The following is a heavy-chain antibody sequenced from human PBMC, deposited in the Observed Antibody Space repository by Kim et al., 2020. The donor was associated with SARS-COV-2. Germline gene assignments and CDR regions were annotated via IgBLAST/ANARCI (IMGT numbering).Heavy chain of an antibody. CDR2: ISYSGIA. CDR3: ARSGSIRFFDL. CDR1: GGSINNYY. V-gene: IGHV4-59*08. J-gene: IGHJ2*01. D-gene: IGHD3-10*01. Sequence: SETLSLTCTVSGGSINNYYWAWIRQPPGKGLECIGYISYSGIANYHPSLKRRVTISVDTSKNQFSLRLSSVTAADTAVYYCARSGSIRFFDLWGRGTRVTVSS.